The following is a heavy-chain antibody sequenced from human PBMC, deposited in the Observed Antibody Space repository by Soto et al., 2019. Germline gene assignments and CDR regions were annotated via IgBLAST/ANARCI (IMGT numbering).Heavy chain of an antibody. V-gene: IGHV1-69*12. D-gene: IGHD6-13*01. J-gene: IGHJ6*02. Sequence: QVQLVQSGAEVKKPGSSVKVSCKASGGTFSSYAISWVRQAPGQGLEWMGGIIPIFGTENYAQKFQGRVTITADESTSTAYMELSSLRSEDTAVYYCARLPIAAAGTNYYYYGMDVWGQGTTVTVSS. CDR1: GGTFSSYA. CDR3: ARLPIAAAGTNYYYYGMDV. CDR2: IIPIFGTE.